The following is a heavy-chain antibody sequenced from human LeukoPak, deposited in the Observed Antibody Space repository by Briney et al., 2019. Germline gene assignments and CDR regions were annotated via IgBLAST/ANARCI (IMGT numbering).Heavy chain of an antibody. V-gene: IGHV4-59*12. D-gene: IGHD1-26*01. CDR3: ARDPVGGSTIFDS. Sequence: SETLSLTCTVSGGSLIPYYWSWIRQPPGKGLEWIGYIYHSGTTNYSPPLKGRATLSVDTSKNQFSLQLNSVTPEDTAVYFCARDPVGGSTIFDSWGQGTLVTVSS. CDR2: IYHSGTT. CDR1: GGSLIPYY. J-gene: IGHJ4*02.